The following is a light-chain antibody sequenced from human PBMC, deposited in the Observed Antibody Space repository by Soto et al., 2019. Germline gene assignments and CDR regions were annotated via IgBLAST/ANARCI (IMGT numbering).Light chain of an antibody. V-gene: IGLV4-60*02. CDR2: LEGSGSY. Sequence: QSVLTQSSSASASLGSSVKLTCTLNSGHSSYIIAWHQQQPGKAPRYLMKLEGSGSYNKGSGVPDRFSGSSSGADRYRTISSLQFADEAAYCCETWDSNAHGVCGGGTKVTVL. J-gene: IGLJ3*02. CDR3: ETWDSNAHGV. CDR1: SGHSSYI.